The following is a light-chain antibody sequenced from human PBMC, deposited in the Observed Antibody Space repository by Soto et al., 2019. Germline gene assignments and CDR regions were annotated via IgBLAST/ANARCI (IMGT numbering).Light chain of an antibody. CDR2: RNN. V-gene: IGLV1-47*01. J-gene: IGLJ1*01. CDR3: AAWDDSLSGYYV. Sequence: QSVLTQPPSASGTPGQRVTISCSGSSSNIGSNYVYWYQQLPGTAPKLLIYRNNQRPSGVPDRFSGSKSGTSASLXISGLRSEDEADYYCAAWDDSLSGYYVFGTGTKLTVL. CDR1: SSNIGSNY.